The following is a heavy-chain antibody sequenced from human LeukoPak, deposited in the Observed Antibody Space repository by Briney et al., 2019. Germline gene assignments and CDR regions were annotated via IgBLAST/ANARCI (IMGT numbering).Heavy chain of an antibody. CDR1: GFTFSIYA. CDR3: AKDSRYSSPNWFDP. Sequence: GGSLRLSCAASGFTFSIYAMTWVRQAPGKGLEWVSTISGGGFSTYYADSVMGRFTISRDSSKNTLYLQMNSLRAEDTAVYYCAKDSRYSSPNWFDPWGQGTLVTVSS. V-gene: IGHV3-23*01. J-gene: IGHJ5*02. CDR2: ISGGGFST. D-gene: IGHD6-13*01.